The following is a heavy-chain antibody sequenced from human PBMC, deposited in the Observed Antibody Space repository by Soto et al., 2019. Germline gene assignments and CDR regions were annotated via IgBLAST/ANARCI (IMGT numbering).Heavy chain of an antibody. Sequence: GGSLRLSCAASGVPFSSYAMHWVRQAPGKGLEWVSYITGSSTTTYYADSVKGRFTVSRDNAQNSLYLQMNSLRAEDTAVYYCAKASTTEKATRPFDYWGQGTLVTVSS. D-gene: IGHD5-12*01. CDR1: GVPFSSYA. CDR3: AKASTTEKATRPFDY. V-gene: IGHV3-48*01. CDR2: ITGSSTTT. J-gene: IGHJ4*02.